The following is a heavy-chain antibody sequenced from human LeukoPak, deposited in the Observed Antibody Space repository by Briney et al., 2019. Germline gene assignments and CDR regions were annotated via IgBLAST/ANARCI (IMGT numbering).Heavy chain of an antibody. D-gene: IGHD1-26*01. V-gene: IGHV3-74*01. CDR3: ARDHRWSYDY. Sequence: VWVSHIKGDGSDTRYADSVDGRFIISRDNAKNTLYLQMNSLRAEDTGVYFCARDHRWSYDYWGQGTLVTVSS. CDR2: IKGDGSDT. J-gene: IGHJ4*02.